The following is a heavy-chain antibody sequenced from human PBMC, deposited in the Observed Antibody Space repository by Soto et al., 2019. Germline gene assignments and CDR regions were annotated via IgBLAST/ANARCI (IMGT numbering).Heavy chain of an antibody. V-gene: IGHV3-43*01. CDR1: GFTFDDYT. Sequence: EVQLVESGGVVVQPGGSLRLSCAASGFTFDDYTMHWVRQAPGKGLEWVSLISWDGGSTYYADSVKGRFTISRDNSKNSLYLQMNSLRTEDTALYYCAKDISPSSSWYSRYYYGMDVWGQGTTVTVSS. D-gene: IGHD6-13*01. J-gene: IGHJ6*02. CDR3: AKDISPSSSWYSRYYYGMDV. CDR2: ISWDGGST.